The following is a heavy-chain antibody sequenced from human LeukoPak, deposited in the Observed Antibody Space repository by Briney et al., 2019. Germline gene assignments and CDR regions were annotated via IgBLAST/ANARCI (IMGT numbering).Heavy chain of an antibody. Sequence: GGSLRLSCAASAFIFSTHTMNWFRQAPGEGLEWVSSISSSSYYIHYADSVKGRFTIPRDNAKNSLFLQMNRLRAEDTAMYYCARVTGGSSWYGAADYWGQGTLVTVSS. CDR3: ARVTGGSSWYGAADY. V-gene: IGHV3-21*01. J-gene: IGHJ4*02. CDR1: AFIFSTHT. D-gene: IGHD6-13*01. CDR2: ISSSSYYI.